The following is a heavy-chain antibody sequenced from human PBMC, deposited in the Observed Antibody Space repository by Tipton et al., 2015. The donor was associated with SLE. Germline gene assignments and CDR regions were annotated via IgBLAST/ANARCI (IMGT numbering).Heavy chain of an antibody. CDR3: AKGLGAYSSGWRYYYYYMDV. Sequence: TLSLTCTVSGGSISSYYWSWIRQPPGKGLEWIGYIYYSGSTNYNPSLKSRVTISVDTSKNQLSLKLSSVTAADTAVYYCAKGLGAYSSGWRYYYYYMDVWGKGTTVTVSS. J-gene: IGHJ6*03. D-gene: IGHD6-19*01. CDR2: IYYSGST. CDR1: GGSISSYY. V-gene: IGHV4-59*12.